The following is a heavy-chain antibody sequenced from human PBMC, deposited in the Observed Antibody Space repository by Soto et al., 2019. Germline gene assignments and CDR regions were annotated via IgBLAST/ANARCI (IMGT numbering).Heavy chain of an antibody. Sequence: ASVKVSCKASGYTFTGYYMHWVRQAPGQGLEWMGWINPNSGGTNYAQKFQGRVTMTRDTSISTAYMELSRLRSDDTAVYYCARDLVDYNTQYYGMDVWGQGTTVTVSS. CDR2: INPNSGGT. CDR3: ARDLVDYNTQYYGMDV. V-gene: IGHV1-2*02. D-gene: IGHD4-4*01. J-gene: IGHJ6*02. CDR1: GYTFTGYY.